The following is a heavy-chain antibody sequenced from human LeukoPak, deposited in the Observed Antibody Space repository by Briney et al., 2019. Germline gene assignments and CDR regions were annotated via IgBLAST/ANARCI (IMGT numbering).Heavy chain of an antibody. Sequence: GGSLRLSCAASEFTFYRYWMSWVRPAPGKGLEWVANIKHDGSEAHYVDSVKGRFTISRDNAKNSLSLQMNSLNVDDTGVYFCTRDPLFGSGRTHLDFWSQGTLVSVSS. CDR1: EFTFYRYW. CDR3: TRDPLFGSGRTHLDF. CDR2: IKHDGSEA. J-gene: IGHJ4*02. V-gene: IGHV3-7*04. D-gene: IGHD3-10*01.